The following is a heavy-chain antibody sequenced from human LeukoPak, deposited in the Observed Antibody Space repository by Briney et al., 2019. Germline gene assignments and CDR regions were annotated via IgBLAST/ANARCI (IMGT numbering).Heavy chain of an antibody. CDR1: GGTFSSYA. D-gene: IGHD2-2*01. CDR2: IIPIFGTA. CDR3: ARADGVVVPAAPFDY. Sequence: SVKVSCKASGGTFSSYAISWVRQAPGQGLEWMGGIIPIFGTANYAQKFQGRVTITTDESISTAYMELSSLRSEDTAVYYCARADGVVVPAAPFDYWGQGTLVTVSS. V-gene: IGHV1-69*05. J-gene: IGHJ4*02.